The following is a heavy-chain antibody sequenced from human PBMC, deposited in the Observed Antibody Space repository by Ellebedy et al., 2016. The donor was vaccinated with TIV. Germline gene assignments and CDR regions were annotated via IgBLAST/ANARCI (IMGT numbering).Heavy chain of an antibody. CDR3: ARRSTDFAFDS. D-gene: IGHD3/OR15-3a*01. CDR2: FSSSSSST. CDR1: EFTFSDYH. Sequence: PGGSLRLSCAASEFTFSDYHMSWIRQAPGKGLEWVSYFSSSSSSTNYADSVKGRFTISRDNSKNTLFLQMSSLRAEDTAVYFCARRSTDFAFDSWGQGTLVTVSS. V-gene: IGHV3-11*03. J-gene: IGHJ4*02.